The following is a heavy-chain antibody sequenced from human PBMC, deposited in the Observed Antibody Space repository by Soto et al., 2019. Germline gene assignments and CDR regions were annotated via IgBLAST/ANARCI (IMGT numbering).Heavy chain of an antibody. V-gene: IGHV5-51*01. Sequence: HGESLKISWKGSGYSFTSYWFGWVRQMPGKGQEWMGIIYPGDSDTRYSPSFQGQVTISADKSISAAYLQWSSLKASDTARYYCSRQDYSYYMDVWDKETTLTISS. CDR3: SRQDYSYYMDV. CDR2: IYPGDSDT. CDR1: GYSFTSYW. J-gene: IGHJ6*03.